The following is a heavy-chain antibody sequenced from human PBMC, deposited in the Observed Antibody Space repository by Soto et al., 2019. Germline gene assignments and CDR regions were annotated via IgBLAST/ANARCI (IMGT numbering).Heavy chain of an antibody. CDR1: GYTFTSYY. D-gene: IGHD4-17*01. V-gene: IGHV1-46*01. J-gene: IGHJ6*02. CDR2: INPSGGST. Sequence: QVQLVQSGAEVKKPGASVKVSCKASGYTFTSYYMHWVRQAPGQGLEWMGIINPSGGSTSYAQKFQGRFTMTRDTSTSTVYMELSSLRSEDTAVYYCARDGNGDHLYYYGMDVWGQGTTVTVSS. CDR3: ARDGNGDHLYYYGMDV.